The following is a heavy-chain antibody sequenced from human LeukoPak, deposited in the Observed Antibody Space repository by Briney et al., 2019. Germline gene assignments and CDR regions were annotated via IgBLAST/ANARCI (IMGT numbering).Heavy chain of an antibody. V-gene: IGHV3-23*01. J-gene: IGHJ4*02. CDR3: AKGIEGYDFWSGYYMRGYYFDY. CDR1: GFTFSSYG. CDR2: IHGSGDTT. Sequence: GGSLRLSCIASGFTFSSYGMSWVRQTPGKGLEWVSAIHGSGDTTYYADFVKGRFSISRDNSKNTLYLQMNSLRAEDTAVYYCAKGIEGYDFWSGYYMRGYYFDYWGQGTLVTVSS. D-gene: IGHD3-3*01.